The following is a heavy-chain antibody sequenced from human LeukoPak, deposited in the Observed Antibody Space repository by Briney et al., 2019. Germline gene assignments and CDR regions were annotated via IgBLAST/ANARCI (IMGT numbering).Heavy chain of an antibody. CDR1: VLTFSNYA. J-gene: IGHJ4*02. Sequence: GWCLRLSCPASVLTFSNYAMSGVRQAPGRGREWVSAIRCSCDSTYYNDTVKRRFPLPRDNSKTKLYLQMNRLRAEDTAVYYCAKERISGGYSDFDYWGQGTLATVSS. CDR3: AKERISGGYSDFDY. D-gene: IGHD1-26*01. V-gene: IGHV3-23*01. CDR2: IRCSCDST.